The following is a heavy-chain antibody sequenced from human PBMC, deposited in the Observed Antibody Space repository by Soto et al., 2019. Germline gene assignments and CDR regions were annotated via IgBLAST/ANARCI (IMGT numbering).Heavy chain of an antibody. CDR2: INPSGGST. Sequence: GASVKVSCKASGYTFTSYYMHWVRQAPGQGLEWMGIINPSGGSTSYAQKFQGRVTMTRDTSTSTVYMEMSSLRSEDTAVYYCATTISLVRRVITWPIDYWGQGTLVTVSS. D-gene: IGHD3-10*01. CDR3: ATTISLVRRVITWPIDY. J-gene: IGHJ4*02. CDR1: GYTFTSYY. V-gene: IGHV1-46*01.